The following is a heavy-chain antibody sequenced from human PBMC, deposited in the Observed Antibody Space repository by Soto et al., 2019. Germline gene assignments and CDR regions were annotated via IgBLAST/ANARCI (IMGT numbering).Heavy chain of an antibody. Sequence: VGSLRLSCAASGFTFSDYYMSWIRQAPGKGLEWVSYISSSSSYTNYADSVKGRFTISRDNAKNSLYLQMNSLRAEDTAVYYCARANDYYDSSGPTGPFDYWGQGTLVTVSS. CDR3: ARANDYYDSSGPTGPFDY. CDR1: GFTFSDYY. CDR2: ISSSSSYT. V-gene: IGHV3-11*06. J-gene: IGHJ4*02. D-gene: IGHD3-22*01.